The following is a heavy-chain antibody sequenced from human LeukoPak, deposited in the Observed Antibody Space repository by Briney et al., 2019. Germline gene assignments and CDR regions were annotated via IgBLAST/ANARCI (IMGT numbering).Heavy chain of an antibody. Sequence: SETLSLTCAVSGYSISSGYYWSWIRQPPGKGLEWIGSIYHSGSTYYNPSLKSRVTISVDTSKNQFSLKLSSVTAADTAVYYCASYYCSSTSCPGYFDYWGQGTLVTVSS. D-gene: IGHD2-2*01. V-gene: IGHV4-38-2*01. CDR1: GYSISSGYY. CDR3: ASYYCSSTSCPGYFDY. CDR2: IYHSGST. J-gene: IGHJ4*02.